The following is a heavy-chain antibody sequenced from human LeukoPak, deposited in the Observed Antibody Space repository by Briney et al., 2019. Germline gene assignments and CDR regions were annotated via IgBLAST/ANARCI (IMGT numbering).Heavy chain of an antibody. D-gene: IGHD2-2*01. Sequence: SSETLSLTCTVSGDSISSGDYYWSWLRQPPGKGLEWIGYIFYSGSTYYNPSLKSRLTISVDTSKNQFSLKLSSVTAADTALYYRARGGGAVIAAARAFDIWGQGTMVTVSS. J-gene: IGHJ3*02. CDR2: IFYSGST. CDR3: ARGGGAVIAAARAFDI. CDR1: GDSISSGDYY. V-gene: IGHV4-30-4*08.